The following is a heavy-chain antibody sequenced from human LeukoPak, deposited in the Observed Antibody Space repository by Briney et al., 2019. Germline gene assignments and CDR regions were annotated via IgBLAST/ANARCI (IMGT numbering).Heavy chain of an antibody. J-gene: IGHJ4*02. CDR1: GFTFSSYG. CDR2: IRYDGSNK. Sequence: GGSLRLSCAASGFTFSSYGMHWVRQAPGKGLEWVAFIRYDGSNKYYADSVKGRFTISRDNSKNTLYVQMNSLRAEHTAVYYCAKDHAYYGDYGESGHYWGQGTLVTVSS. CDR3: AKDHAYYGDYGESGHY. D-gene: IGHD4-17*01. V-gene: IGHV3-30*02.